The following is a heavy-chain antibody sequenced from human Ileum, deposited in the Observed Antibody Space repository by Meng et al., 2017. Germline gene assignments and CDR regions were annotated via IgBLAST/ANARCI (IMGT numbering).Heavy chain of an antibody. D-gene: IGHD2/OR15-2a*01. CDR2: INSDGSTT. Sequence: EVHLVGSEGILVQPGGSLSLSCAASGFTFSSSCMHWVRQAPGKGLVLVSRINSDGSTTNYADSVKGRFTISRDNAKNTLYLQMNSLGVEDAALYFCARAGYYRFDYWGQGTLVTVSS. J-gene: IGHJ4*02. CDR1: GFTFSSSC. CDR3: ARAGYYRFDY. V-gene: IGHV3-74*01.